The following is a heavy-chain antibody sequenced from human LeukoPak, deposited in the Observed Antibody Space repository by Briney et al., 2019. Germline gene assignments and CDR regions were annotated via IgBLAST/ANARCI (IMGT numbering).Heavy chain of an antibody. D-gene: IGHD2-2*01. Sequence: PSETLSLTCTVSGGSISSYYWSWIRQPAGKGLEWIGRIYTSGSTNYNPSLKSRVTMSVDTSKNQFSQKLSSVTAADTAMYYCARRDQRNWFDPWGQGTLVTVSS. V-gene: IGHV4-4*07. CDR3: ARRDQRNWFDP. J-gene: IGHJ5*02. CDR2: IYTSGST. CDR1: GGSISSYY.